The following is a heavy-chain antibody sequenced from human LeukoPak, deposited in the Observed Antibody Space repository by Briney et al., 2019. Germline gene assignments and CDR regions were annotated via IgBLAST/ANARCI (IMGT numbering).Heavy chain of an antibody. J-gene: IGHJ2*01. Sequence: ASVKVSCKASGYTFTSYYMHWVRQAPGQGLEWMGIINPSVVTTSYAQKFQGRVTMTRDTSTSTVYMELSSLRSEDTAVYYCARVVSPERYCSSTSCYGGLYFDLWGRGTLVTVSS. D-gene: IGHD2-2*01. CDR1: GYTFTSYY. V-gene: IGHV1-46*01. CDR2: INPSVVTT. CDR3: ARVVSPERYCSSTSCYGGLYFDL.